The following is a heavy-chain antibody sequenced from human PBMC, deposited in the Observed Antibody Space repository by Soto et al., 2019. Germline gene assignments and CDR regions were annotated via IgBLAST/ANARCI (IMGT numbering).Heavy chain of an antibody. CDR1: GFTFSSYG. CDR2: ISYDGSNK. D-gene: IGHD5-18*01. J-gene: IGHJ6*02. CDR3: AKGGRGYSYVTKNYGMDV. V-gene: IGHV3-30*18. Sequence: QVQLVESGGGVVQPGRSLRLSCAASGFTFSSYGMHWVRQAPGKGLEWVAVISYDGSNKYYADSVKGRFTISRDNSKNTPYLQMNSLRAEDTAVYYCAKGGRGYSYVTKNYGMDVWGQGTTVTVSS.